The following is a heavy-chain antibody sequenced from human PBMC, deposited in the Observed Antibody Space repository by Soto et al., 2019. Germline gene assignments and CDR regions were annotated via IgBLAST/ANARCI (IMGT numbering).Heavy chain of an antibody. CDR2: ISFDGSNK. CDR1: GFTFSSYA. D-gene: IGHD2-15*01. CDR3: AVDVVVVVAAIPLDY. V-gene: IGHV3-30-3*01. Sequence: VQLVESGGGVVQPGRSLRLSCAASGFTFSSYAMHLVRQAPGKGLEWVAVISFDGSNKYYADSVKGRFTISRDNSKNTLYLQMNSLRAEDTAVYYCAVDVVVVVAAIPLDYWGLGTLVTVSS. J-gene: IGHJ4*02.